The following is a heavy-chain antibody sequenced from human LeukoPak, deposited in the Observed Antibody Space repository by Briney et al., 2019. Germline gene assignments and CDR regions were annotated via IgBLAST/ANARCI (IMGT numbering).Heavy chain of an antibody. Sequence: ASVKVSCKASGYTFTGYYMHWVRQAPGQGLEWMGWINPSSGGTSYAQKFQGRVTVTRDTSISTAYMDLSRLRSDDTAVYYCARAGVWDYSDSSGYHNAAFDIWGQGTMVTVSS. V-gene: IGHV1-2*02. CDR3: ARAGVWDYSDSSGYHNAAFDI. J-gene: IGHJ3*02. CDR2: INPSSGGT. CDR1: GYTFTGYY. D-gene: IGHD3-22*01.